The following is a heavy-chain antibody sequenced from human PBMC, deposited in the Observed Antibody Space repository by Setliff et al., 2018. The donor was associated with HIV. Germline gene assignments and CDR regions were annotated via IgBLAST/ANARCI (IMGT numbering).Heavy chain of an antibody. CDR1: DGSISSYY. CDR3: ARVSCSSWYSIPRYYYYSMDV. J-gene: IGHJ6*03. V-gene: IGHV4-4*07. Sequence: SETLSLTCTVSDGSISSYYWSWIRQPAGEGLEWIGSIYHSGTTYYNPSLKSRVTISVDTSKNQFSLRLSSVTAADTAVYYCARVSCSSWYSIPRYYYYSMDVWGNGTTVTVSS. D-gene: IGHD6-13*01. CDR2: IYHSGTT.